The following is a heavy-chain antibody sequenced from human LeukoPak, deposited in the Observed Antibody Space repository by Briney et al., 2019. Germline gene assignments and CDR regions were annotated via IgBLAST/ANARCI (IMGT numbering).Heavy chain of an antibody. Sequence: GGSLRLSCAASGFTFSSHSMNWVRQAPGKGLEWVAVISYDGSNKYYADSVKGRFTISRDNSKNTLYLQMNSLRAEDTAVYYFAKDQVGSYYGLDYWAREPWSPSPQ. J-gene: IGHJ4*02. CDR3: AKDQVGSYYGLDY. CDR2: ISYDGSNK. V-gene: IGHV3-30*18. CDR1: GFTFSSHS. D-gene: IGHD1-26*01.